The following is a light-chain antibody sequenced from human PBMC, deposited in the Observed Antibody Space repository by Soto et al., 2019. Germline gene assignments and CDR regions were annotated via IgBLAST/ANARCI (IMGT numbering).Light chain of an antibody. V-gene: IGKV3-20*01. CDR2: GAS. J-gene: IGKJ3*01. CDR1: QGVTTAY. CDR3: QQYGASPLFT. Sequence: EVVLTQSPGTLSLSPGERATLSCRASQGVTTAYLAWYQHKPGQAPRLLIYGASNRATGIPDRFSGSGSGTDFTLTISRLEPEDFAVYSCQQYGASPLFTFGPGKKVDLK.